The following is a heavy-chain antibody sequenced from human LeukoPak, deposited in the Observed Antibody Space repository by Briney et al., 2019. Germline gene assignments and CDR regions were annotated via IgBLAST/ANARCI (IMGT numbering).Heavy chain of an antibody. CDR2: INHSGST. CDR1: GGSFSGYY. D-gene: IGHD2-21*02. J-gene: IGHJ4*02. Sequence: PSETLSLTCAVYGGSFSGYYWSWIRQPPGKGLEWIGEINHSGSTNYNPSLKSRVTISVDTSKNQFSLKLSSVTAADTAVYYCARGRSSLRRIVVVTVLDYWGQGTLVTVSS. V-gene: IGHV4-34*01. CDR3: ARGRSSLRRIVVVTVLDY.